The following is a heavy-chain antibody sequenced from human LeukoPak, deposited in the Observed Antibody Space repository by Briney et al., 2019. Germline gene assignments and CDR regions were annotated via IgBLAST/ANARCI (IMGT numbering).Heavy chain of an antibody. CDR3: ARGSIITMVRGAYGMDV. V-gene: IGHV1-2*02. Sequence: ASVKVSCKASGYTFTGYYMHWVRQAPGQGLEWMGWINPNSGGTNYAQKFQGRVTMTRDTSISTAYMELSRLRSDDTAVYYCARGSIITMVRGAYGMDVWGQGTTVTVSS. D-gene: IGHD3-10*01. J-gene: IGHJ6*02. CDR1: GYTFTGYY. CDR2: INPNSGGT.